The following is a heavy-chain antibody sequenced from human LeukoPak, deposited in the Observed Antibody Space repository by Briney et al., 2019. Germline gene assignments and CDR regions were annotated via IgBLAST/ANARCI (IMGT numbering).Heavy chain of an antibody. V-gene: IGHV4-59*12. CDR1: GGSISNYY. D-gene: IGHD2-15*01. J-gene: IGHJ4*02. Sequence: SETLSLTCTVSGGSISNYYWSWIRQPPGKGLEWIGYIYYSGSTNYNPSLKSRVTISVDTSKNQFSLKLNSVTAADTAVYYCAREYCSGGNCNFDYWGQGTLVTVSS. CDR3: AREYCSGGNCNFDY. CDR2: IYYSGST.